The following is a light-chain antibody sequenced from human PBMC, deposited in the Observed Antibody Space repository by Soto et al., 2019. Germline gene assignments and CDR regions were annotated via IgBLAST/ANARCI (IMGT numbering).Light chain of an antibody. CDR3: QKYNNWPLT. J-gene: IGKJ4*01. CDR1: QSLSSN. Sequence: DIVMTQSPATLSLSPGDRATLSCRASQSLSSNLAWYQQKPGQAPRILIYGASTRATGIPARFSGSGSGTEFTLTISSLQSEDFTVYYCQKYNNWPLTFGGGTKVDIK. CDR2: GAS. V-gene: IGKV3-15*01.